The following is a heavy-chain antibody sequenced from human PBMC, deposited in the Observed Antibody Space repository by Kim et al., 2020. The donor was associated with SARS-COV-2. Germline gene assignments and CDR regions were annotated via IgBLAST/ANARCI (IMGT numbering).Heavy chain of an antibody. J-gene: IGHJ1*01. D-gene: IGHD3-22*01. V-gene: IGHV3-15*01. Sequence: GGSLRLSCAASGFTFSNAWMSWVRQAPGKGLEWVGRIKSKTDGGTTDYAAPVKGRFTISRDDSKNTLYLQMNSLKTEDTAVYYCTTVYDSSGYYYSAEYFQHWGQGTLVTVSS. CDR1: GFTFSNAW. CDR3: TTVYDSSGYYYSAEYFQH. CDR2: IKSKTDGGTT.